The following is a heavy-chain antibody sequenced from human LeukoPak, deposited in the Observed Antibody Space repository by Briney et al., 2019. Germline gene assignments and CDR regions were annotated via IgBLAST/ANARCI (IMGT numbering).Heavy chain of an antibody. Sequence: SETLSLTCTVSGGSISSYHWSWIRQPPGKGLEWIGYIYYSGSTNYNPSLKSRVTISVDTSKNQFSLKLSSVTAADTAVYYCARVKRVYCGGDCYHNAFDIWGQGTMVTVSS. D-gene: IGHD2-21*01. CDR2: IYYSGST. CDR1: GGSISSYH. CDR3: ARVKRVYCGGDCYHNAFDI. V-gene: IGHV4-59*01. J-gene: IGHJ3*02.